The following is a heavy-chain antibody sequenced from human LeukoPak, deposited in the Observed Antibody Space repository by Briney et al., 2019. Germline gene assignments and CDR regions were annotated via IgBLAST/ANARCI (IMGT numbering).Heavy chain of an antibody. D-gene: IGHD3-3*01. CDR3: AREPLYDFWGVSFDY. V-gene: IGHV4-34*01. J-gene: IGHJ4*02. CDR2: INHSGST. Sequence: SETLSLTCAVYGGSFSGYYWSWIRQPSGKGLEWIGEINHSGSTNYNPSLKSRVTISVDTSKNQFSLKLSSVTAADTAVYYCAREPLYDFWGVSFDYWGQGTLVTVSS. CDR1: GGSFSGYY.